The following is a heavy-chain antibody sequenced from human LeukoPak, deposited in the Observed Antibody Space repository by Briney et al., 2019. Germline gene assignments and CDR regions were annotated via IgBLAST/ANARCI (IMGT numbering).Heavy chain of an antibody. J-gene: IGHJ6*03. D-gene: IGHD6-13*01. CDR3: ARDGSVAAAAYYYYYYMDV. CDR1: GGSISSSSYY. CDR2: IYYSGST. V-gene: IGHV4-39*07. Sequence: SETLSLTCTVSGGSISSSSYYWGWIRQPPGKGQEWIGSIYYSGSTYYNPSLKSRVTISVDTSKNQFSLKLSSVTAADTAVYYCARDGSVAAAAYYYYYYMDVWGKGTTVTVSS.